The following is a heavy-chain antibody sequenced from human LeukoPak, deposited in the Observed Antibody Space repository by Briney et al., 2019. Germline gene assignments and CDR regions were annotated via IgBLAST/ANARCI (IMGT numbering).Heavy chain of an antibody. CDR2: INNDGSAT. J-gene: IGHJ4*02. CDR1: KFTFSNYW. V-gene: IGHV3-74*01. CDR3: ARGDYFDY. Sequence: GGSLRLSCAASKFTFSNYWMHWVRQAPGKGLVWVSHINNDGSATSYADPVKGRFTISRDNAKNTVYLQMNSLRAEDTAVYYCARGDYFDYWGQGTLVTVSS.